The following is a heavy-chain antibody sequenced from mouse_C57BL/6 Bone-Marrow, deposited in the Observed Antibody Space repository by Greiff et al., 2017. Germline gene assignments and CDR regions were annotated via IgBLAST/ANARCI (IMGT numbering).Heavy chain of an antibody. V-gene: IGHV5-6*01. CDR3: ARPGYYVYAMDY. D-gene: IGHD2-3*01. Sequence: EVKLVESGGDLVKPGGSLKLSCAASGFTFSSYGMSWVRQTPDTRLEWVATISSGGSYTYYPDSVKGRFTIPRDNAKNTLYLQMSSLKSEDTAMYYCARPGYYVYAMDYWGQGTSVTVSS. CDR1: GFTFSSYG. J-gene: IGHJ4*01. CDR2: ISSGGSYT.